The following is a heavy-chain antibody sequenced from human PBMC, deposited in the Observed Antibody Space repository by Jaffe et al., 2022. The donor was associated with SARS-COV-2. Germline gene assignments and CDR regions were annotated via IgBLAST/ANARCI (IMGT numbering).Heavy chain of an antibody. CDR2: IYHSGST. CDR1: GYSISSGYY. Sequence: QVQLQESGPGLVKPSETLSLTCTVSGYSISSGYYWGWIRQPPGKGLEWIGSIYHSGSTYYNPSLKSRVTISVDTSRDQFSLRLSSVTAADTAVYYCARVSYYGSGSYYVQYYYYYMDVWGKGITVIVSS. V-gene: IGHV4-38-2*02. D-gene: IGHD3-10*01. CDR3: ARVSYYGSGSYYVQYYYYYMDV. J-gene: IGHJ6*03.